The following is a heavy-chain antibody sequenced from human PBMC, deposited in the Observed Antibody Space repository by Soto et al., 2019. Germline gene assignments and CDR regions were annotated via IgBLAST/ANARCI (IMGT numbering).Heavy chain of an antibody. D-gene: IGHD5-12*01. V-gene: IGHV3-33*01. CDR2: IWYDGSNK. CDR3: ARDLEVSGNNWFDP. J-gene: IGHJ5*02. CDR1: GFTFSSYG. Sequence: GGSLRLSCAASGFTFSSYGMHWVRQAPGKGLEWVAVIWYDGSNKYYADSVKGRFTISRDNSKNTLYLQMNSLRAEDTAVYYCARDLEVSGNNWFDPWGQGTLVTV.